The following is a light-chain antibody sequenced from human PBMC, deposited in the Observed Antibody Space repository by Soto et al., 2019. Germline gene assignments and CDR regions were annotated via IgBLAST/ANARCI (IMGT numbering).Light chain of an antibody. CDR1: QSISASY. Sequence: EIVLTQSPGTPSLSPGERATLSCRASQSISASYLAWYQQKPGQAPRLLMYGASRRATGIPDRFSGSGSGTDFTLTITRLEPEDFAVYFCQQYGSPWTFGQGTKVEIK. CDR3: QQYGSPWT. V-gene: IGKV3-20*01. CDR2: GAS. J-gene: IGKJ1*01.